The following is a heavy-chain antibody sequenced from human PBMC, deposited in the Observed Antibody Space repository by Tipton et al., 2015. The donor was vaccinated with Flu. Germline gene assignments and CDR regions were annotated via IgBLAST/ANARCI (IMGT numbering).Heavy chain of an antibody. V-gene: IGHV4-4*07. CDR3: ARASGSGTYVIFDY. D-gene: IGHD3-10*01. J-gene: IGHJ4*02. Sequence: TLSLTCTVSGGSMSSYYWSWIRQPAGKGLEWIGRIYTSGSAIHNPSLKSRVTTSVDTSKNQFSLKLSSVTAADTAVYYCARASGSGTYVIFDYWGQGTLVTVSS. CDR2: IYTSGSA. CDR1: GGSMSSYY.